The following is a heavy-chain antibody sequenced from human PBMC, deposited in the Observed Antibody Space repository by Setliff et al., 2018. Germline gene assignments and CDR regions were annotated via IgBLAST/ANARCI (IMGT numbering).Heavy chain of an antibody. D-gene: IGHD1-26*01. CDR3: ARKGISALSGAFDM. CDR2: IYTSGST. J-gene: IGHJ3*02. V-gene: IGHV4-4*07. CDR1: GYSISSGY. Sequence: PSETLSLTCTVSGYSISSGYIWGWIRQPAGKGLEWIGRIYTSGSTNYNPSLKSRVTMSVDTSKNQFSLKLSSVTAADTAVYYCARKGISALSGAFDMWGQGTMVTV.